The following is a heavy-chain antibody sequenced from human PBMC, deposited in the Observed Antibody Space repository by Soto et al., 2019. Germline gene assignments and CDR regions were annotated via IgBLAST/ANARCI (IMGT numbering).Heavy chain of an antibody. CDR3: AKAPGFSSYYYAMDV. D-gene: IGHD3-3*01. J-gene: IGHJ6*02. V-gene: IGHV3-23*01. CDR1: GFSFSGYA. CDR2: ISGGGAST. Sequence: PGGSLRLSCGASGFSFSGYAMSWVRQTPGKGLEWVSGISGGGASTYYADSVRGRFTISRDNSKNTLSLQMNSLRAEDTAVYYCAKAPGFSSYYYAMDVWGQGTKVTVSS.